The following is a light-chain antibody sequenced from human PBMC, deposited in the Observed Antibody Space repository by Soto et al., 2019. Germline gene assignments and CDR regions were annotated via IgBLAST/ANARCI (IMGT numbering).Light chain of an antibody. CDR1: SSDVGDYNC. Sequence: QSALTQPASVSGSPGQSITISCTGTSSDVGDYNCVSWYQQHPGKAPKLIIYNVTYRPSEVSNRFSGSKAGNTASLTVSGLQAEDEADYYCNSYASSYTGVFGAGTKVTVL. V-gene: IGLV2-14*01. CDR2: NVT. J-gene: IGLJ1*01. CDR3: NSYASSYTGV.